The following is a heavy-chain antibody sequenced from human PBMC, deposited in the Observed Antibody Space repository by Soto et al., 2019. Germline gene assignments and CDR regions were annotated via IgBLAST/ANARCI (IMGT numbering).Heavy chain of an antibody. J-gene: IGHJ3*02. D-gene: IGHD3-9*01. CDR2: IGSSSSYT. CDR3: ARDADIFTRPDAFAI. CDR1: GFTFSDYY. V-gene: IGHV3-11*05. Sequence: GGSLRLSCAASGFTFSDYYMSWIRQAPGKGLEWVSYIGSSSSYTNYADSVKGRFTISRDSAKNSLYLQMNSLRAEDTAVYYCARDADIFTRPDAFAIPGRGTMVTGS.